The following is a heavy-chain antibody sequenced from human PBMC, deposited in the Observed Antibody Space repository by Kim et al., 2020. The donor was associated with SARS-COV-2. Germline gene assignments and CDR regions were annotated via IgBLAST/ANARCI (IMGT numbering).Heavy chain of an antibody. J-gene: IGHJ5*02. CDR1: GGTFSSYA. CDR2: SIPILGIA. CDR3: ARDHWFDP. Sequence: SVKVSCKASGGTFSSYAISWVRQAPGQGLEWMGRSIPILGIANYAQKFQGRVTITADKSTSTAYMELSSLRSEDTAVYYCARDHWFDPWGQGTLVTVSS. V-gene: IGHV1-69*04.